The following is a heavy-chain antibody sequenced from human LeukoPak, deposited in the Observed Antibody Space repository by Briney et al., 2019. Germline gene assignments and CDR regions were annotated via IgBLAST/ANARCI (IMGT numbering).Heavy chain of an antibody. Sequence: GGSVRVSCKASGYTFTSYGMSWVRQAPGQGLEWMGWISAYNGNTDYAQTIQGRVTMTTDKSKNTAYMELRSLRSDDTAVYYCARDLPYSSSWESIDYWGQGTLVTVSS. CDR3: ARDLPYSSSWESIDY. CDR1: GYTFTSYG. CDR2: ISAYNGNT. D-gene: IGHD6-13*01. J-gene: IGHJ4*02. V-gene: IGHV1-18*01.